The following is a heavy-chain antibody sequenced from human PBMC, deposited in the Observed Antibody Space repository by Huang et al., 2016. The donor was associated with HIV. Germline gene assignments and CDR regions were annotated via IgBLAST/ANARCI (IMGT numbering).Heavy chain of an antibody. CDR2: IYYTGPT. Sequence: QLQLQESGPGLVKPSETLSLTCTVSGGSISSSTYSWGWIRQPPEKGLEWIGSIYYTGPTYYNPAFKSRVPIAVDKSKNQFSLRLSSVTAADSAVYYCARQLRVVVIGPGLDAFDIWGQGTMVTVSS. V-gene: IGHV4-39*01. J-gene: IGHJ3*02. CDR1: GGSISSSTYS. CDR3: ARQLRVVVIGPGLDAFDI. D-gene: IGHD3-22*01.